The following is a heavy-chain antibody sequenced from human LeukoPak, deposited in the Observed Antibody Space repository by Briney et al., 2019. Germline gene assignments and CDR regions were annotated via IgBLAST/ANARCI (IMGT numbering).Heavy chain of an antibody. CDR3: ATVLFSSSWSFDY. Sequence: GASVEVSCKVSGYTLTDLSMHWVRQAPGKGLEWMGGFDPEDGETIYAQKFQGRVTMTEDTSTATASMELSSLRSEDTAVYYCATVLFSSSWSFDYWGQGTLVTVSS. CDR1: GYTLTDLS. CDR2: FDPEDGET. J-gene: IGHJ4*02. D-gene: IGHD6-13*01. V-gene: IGHV1-24*01.